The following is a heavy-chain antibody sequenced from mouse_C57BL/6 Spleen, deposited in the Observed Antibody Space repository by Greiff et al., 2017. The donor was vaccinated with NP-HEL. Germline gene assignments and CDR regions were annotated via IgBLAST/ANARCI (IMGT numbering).Heavy chain of an antibody. Sequence: EVMLVESGPELVKPGASVKLPCKASGYTFTDYNMDWVTQSPGKSLEWIGDINPNNGGTIYNQKFKGKATLTVDKSSSTDYVELRSLTSEETAVYYCARRGSSAWFAYWGQGTLVTVSA. D-gene: IGHD1-1*01. J-gene: IGHJ3*01. CDR1: GYTFTDYN. V-gene: IGHV1-18*01. CDR3: ARRGSSAWFAY. CDR2: INPNNGGT.